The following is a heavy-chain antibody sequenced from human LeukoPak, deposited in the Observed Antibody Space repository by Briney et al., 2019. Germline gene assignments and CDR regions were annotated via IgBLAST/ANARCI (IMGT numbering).Heavy chain of an antibody. D-gene: IGHD6-19*01. J-gene: IGHJ4*02. V-gene: IGHV3-23*01. CDR1: GFTVSSNY. Sequence: PGGSLRLSCAASGFTVSSNYMSWVRQAPGKGLEWVSGISGSGGSTYYADSVKGRFTISRDNSKNTLYLQMNSLRAEDTAVYYCAKGGEGWYFDYWGQGTLVTVSS. CDR2: ISGSGGST. CDR3: AKGGEGWYFDY.